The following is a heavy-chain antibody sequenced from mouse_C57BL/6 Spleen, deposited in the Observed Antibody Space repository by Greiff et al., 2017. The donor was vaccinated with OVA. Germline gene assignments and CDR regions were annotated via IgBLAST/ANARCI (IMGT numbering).Heavy chain of an antibody. CDR2: IWGVGST. CDR3: ARLSSTYAMDY. J-gene: IGHJ4*01. Sequence: VQLQQSGPGLVAPSQSLSITCTVSGFSLTSYGVDWVRQSPGKGLEWLGVIWGVGSTNYNSALKSRLSISKDNSKSQVFLKMNSLQTDDTAMYYCARLSSTYAMDYWGQGTSVTVSS. CDR1: GFSLTSYG. V-gene: IGHV2-6*01. D-gene: IGHD2-10*02.